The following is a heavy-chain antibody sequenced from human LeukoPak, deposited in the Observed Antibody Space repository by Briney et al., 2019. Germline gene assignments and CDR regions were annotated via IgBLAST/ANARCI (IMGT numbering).Heavy chain of an antibody. CDR3: ARVWDGYSGEDY. Sequence: PGGSLRLSCAASGFTFSNYNMIWVRQAPGKWLECISYITSSSSTIHYADSVKGRFTISRDNAKKSLYLQMNSLRADDTAVYYCARVWDGYSGEDYWGQGTLVTVSS. CDR2: ITSSSSTI. CDR1: GFTFSNYN. D-gene: IGHD5-18*01. V-gene: IGHV3-48*01. J-gene: IGHJ4*02.